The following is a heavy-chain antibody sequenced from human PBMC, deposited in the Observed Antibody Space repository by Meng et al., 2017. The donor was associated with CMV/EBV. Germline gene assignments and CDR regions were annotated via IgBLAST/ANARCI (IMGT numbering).Heavy chain of an antibody. V-gene: IGHV3-21*01. J-gene: IGHJ4*02. Sequence: EVQLVESGGGLVKPGGALRPSCAASGFTFSSYSMNWVRQAPGKGLEWVSSISSSSSYIYYADSVKGRFTISRDNAKNSLYLQMNSLRAEDTAVYYCARDLERTYYYDSSGYSFFDYWGQGTLVTVSS. CDR3: ARDLERTYYYDSSGYSFFDY. CDR1: GFTFSSYS. CDR2: ISSSSSYI. D-gene: IGHD3-22*01.